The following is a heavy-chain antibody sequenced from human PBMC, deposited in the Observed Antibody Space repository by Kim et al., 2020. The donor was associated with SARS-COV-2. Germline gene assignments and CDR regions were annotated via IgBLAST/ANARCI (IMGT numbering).Heavy chain of an antibody. D-gene: IGHD5-12*01. CDR1: GYSFTSYW. V-gene: IGHV5-51*01. Sequence: GESLKISCKGSGYSFTSYWIGWVRQMPGKGLEWMGIIYPGDSDTRYSPSFQGQVTISADKSISTAYLQWSSLKASDTAMYYCARLRYSGYDFRPPFDYWGQGTLVTVSS. J-gene: IGHJ4*02. CDR2: IYPGDSDT. CDR3: ARLRYSGYDFRPPFDY.